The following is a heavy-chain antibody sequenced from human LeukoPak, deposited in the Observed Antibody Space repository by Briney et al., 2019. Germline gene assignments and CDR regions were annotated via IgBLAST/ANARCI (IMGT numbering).Heavy chain of an antibody. J-gene: IGHJ4*02. Sequence: GGSLRLSCAASGFTFSSYSMNWVRQAPGKGLEWVSSISSSSSYIYYADSAKGRFTISRDNAKNSLYLQMNSLRAEDTAVYYCARDSSGYSMICDYWGQGTLVTVSS. V-gene: IGHV3-21*01. CDR2: ISSSSSYI. D-gene: IGHD3-22*01. CDR3: ARDSSGYSMICDY. CDR1: GFTFSSYS.